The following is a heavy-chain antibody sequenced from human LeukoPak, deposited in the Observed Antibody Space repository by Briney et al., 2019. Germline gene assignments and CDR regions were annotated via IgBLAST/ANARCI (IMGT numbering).Heavy chain of an antibody. CDR2: IRRRAYGGAA. V-gene: IGHV3-49*04. J-gene: IGHJ4*02. Sequence: GGSLRLSCTTSGFAFDDFAMSWVRQPAGKGLEWVGFIRRRAYGGAAEYAASVKGRFIISRDDSKGIAYLQTNSLKTEDTAVYYCSRNGLVDFDYWGQGSRVIVSP. CDR1: GFAFDDFA. CDR3: SRNGLVDFDY.